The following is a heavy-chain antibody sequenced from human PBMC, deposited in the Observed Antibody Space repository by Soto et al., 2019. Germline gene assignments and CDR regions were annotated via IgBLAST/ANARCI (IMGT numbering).Heavy chain of an antibody. CDR1: GVSISSSNSY. Sequence: SDTLSLTCTVSGVSISSSNSYWVLIRQPPGKGLEWIGSIYYSGSTYYNPSLKSRVSISVDTSKNQFSLKLSSVTAADTAVYYYARYPGDYVFDYWGQGTLVTVSS. J-gene: IGHJ4*02. D-gene: IGHD4-17*01. V-gene: IGHV4-39*01. CDR3: ARYPGDYVFDY. CDR2: IYYSGST.